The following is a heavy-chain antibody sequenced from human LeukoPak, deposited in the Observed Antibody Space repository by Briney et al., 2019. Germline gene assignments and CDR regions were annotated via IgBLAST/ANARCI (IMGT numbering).Heavy chain of an antibody. CDR3: TRTVYCSGGSCYSSDAFDI. CDR2: IRSKAYGGTT. V-gene: IGHV3-49*03. D-gene: IGHD2-15*01. CDR1: GFTFGDYA. Sequence: GGSLRLSCTASGFTFGDYAMSWFRQAPGKGLEWVGFIRSKAYGGTTEYAASVKGRFTISRDDSKSIAYLQMNSLKTEDTAVYYCTRTVYCSGGSCYSSDAFDIWGQGTMVTVSS. J-gene: IGHJ3*02.